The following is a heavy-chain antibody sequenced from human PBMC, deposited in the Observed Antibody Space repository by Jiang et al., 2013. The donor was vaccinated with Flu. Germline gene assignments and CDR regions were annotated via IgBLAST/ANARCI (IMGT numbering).Heavy chain of an antibody. V-gene: IGHV1-8*01. CDR2: MNPASGYT. J-gene: IGHJ3*02. CDR1: GNSFAPYD. Sequence: CGAEVKKPGASVKVSCKPSGNSFAPYDINWVRQVTGQGLEWMGWMNPASGYTGYAQKFQGRVSMTRDSSIATAYMELSSLTVQDTAVYYCAIYTNKFHDAFDIWAKGHRSPSLQ. CDR3: AIYTNKFHDAFDI. D-gene: IGHD2-8*01.